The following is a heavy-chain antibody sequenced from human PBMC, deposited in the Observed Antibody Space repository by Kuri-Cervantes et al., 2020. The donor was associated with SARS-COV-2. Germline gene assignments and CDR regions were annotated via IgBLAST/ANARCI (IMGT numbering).Heavy chain of an antibody. CDR2: IYHGGRT. J-gene: IGHJ2*01. V-gene: IGHV4-34*01. CDR3: ASCVWGSYRFSLCWYFDL. Sequence: SETLSLTCTVYGGSFSGYSWFWIRQPPGKGLEWIGEIYHGGRTYYNPSLKSRVTMSIDTSKNQFSLNLSSVTAADTAVYYCASCVWGSYRFSLCWYFDLWGRGTLVTVSS. D-gene: IGHD3-16*02. CDR1: GGSFSGYS.